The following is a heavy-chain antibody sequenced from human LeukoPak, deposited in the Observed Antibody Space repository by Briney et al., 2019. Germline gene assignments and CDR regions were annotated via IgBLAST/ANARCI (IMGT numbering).Heavy chain of an antibody. D-gene: IGHD5-24*01. J-gene: IGHJ4*02. V-gene: IGHV3-7*01. CDR2: IKEDGSET. CDR3: ARETPRRGETRDGYR. CDR1: GFIFKKYW. Sequence: GSLRLSCAASGFIFKKYWMNWVRQVPGKGLECLANIKEDGSETYYADSVKGRFTISRDNPKNLLFLQINSLRVEDTAVYYCARETPRRGETRDGYRWGQGTVVTVSS.